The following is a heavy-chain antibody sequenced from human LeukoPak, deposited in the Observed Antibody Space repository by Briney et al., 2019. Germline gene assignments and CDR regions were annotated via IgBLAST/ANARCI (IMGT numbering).Heavy chain of an antibody. CDR2: IHYSGST. J-gene: IGHJ4*02. D-gene: IGHD1-1*01. V-gene: IGHV4-59*01. CDR1: GGSISSYY. Sequence: SETLSLTCSVSGGSISSYYWSWLRQPPGKGLEWIGYIHYSGSTNYNPSLKSRVTISVDTSRNQFPLKLSSVTAADTAVYYCASGFRGQLGYFAYWGQGTLVTVSS. CDR3: ASGFRGQLGYFAY.